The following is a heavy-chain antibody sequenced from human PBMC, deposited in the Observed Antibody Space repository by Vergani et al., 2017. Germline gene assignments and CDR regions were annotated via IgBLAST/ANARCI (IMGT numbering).Heavy chain of an antibody. D-gene: IGHD3-22*01. J-gene: IGHJ4*02. V-gene: IGHV3-30*03. Sequence: QVQLVESGGGVVQPGRSLRLSCAASGFTFSSYGMHWVRQAPGKGLDWVAVISYDGSNKYYADSVKGRFTISRDNSKNTLYLQMNSLRAEDTAVYYCAMSLYYYDSSGLGXMSGWGQGTLVTVSS. CDR1: GFTFSSYG. CDR2: ISYDGSNK. CDR3: AMSLYYYDSSGLGXMSG.